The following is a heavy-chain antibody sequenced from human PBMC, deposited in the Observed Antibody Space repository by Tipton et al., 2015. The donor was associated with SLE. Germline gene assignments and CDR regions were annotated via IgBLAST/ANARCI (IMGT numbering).Heavy chain of an antibody. CDR2: IDSRGTTT. V-gene: IGHV3-48*03. J-gene: IGHJ5*02. CDR3: AKSGYAMLPGYHNWFVH. CDR1: GFTFSSYE. Sequence: SLRLSCAASGFTFSSYEMNWVRQAPGKGLEWISYIDSRGTTTYYGDSVKGRFTISRDNSKNSVHLQMNSLRGEDTAVYYCAKSGYAMLPGYHNWFVHWGQRSLVPASS. D-gene: IGHD3-9*01.